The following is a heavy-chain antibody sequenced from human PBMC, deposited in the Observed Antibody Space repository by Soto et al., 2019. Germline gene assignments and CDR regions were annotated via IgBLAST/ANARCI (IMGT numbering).Heavy chain of an antibody. CDR1: GFTFSNYW. V-gene: IGHV3-7*03. D-gene: IGHD4-4*01. CDR3: VSRCDHSCYC. J-gene: IGHJ4*02. Sequence: GGSLRLSCAASGFTFSNYWMSWVRQAPGKGLEWVANIKPDGSEKYYVDSVRGRFTFSRDNAENSVFLQMHSLRADDTAVYYCVSRCDHSCYCWGPGT. CDR2: IKPDGSEK.